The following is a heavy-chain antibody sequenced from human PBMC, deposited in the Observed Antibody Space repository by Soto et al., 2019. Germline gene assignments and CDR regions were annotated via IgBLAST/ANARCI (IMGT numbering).Heavy chain of an antibody. Sequence: GASVKVSCKASGYTFTSYGSSWVRQAPGQGLEWMGWINGYNGNTNHAQKLQGRVTMSTDTSTSTAYMELRSLRSDDSAVYYCARMGDVPYYYYGMDVWGQGTTVTVSS. CDR1: GYTFTSYG. CDR3: ARMGDVPYYYYGMDV. D-gene: IGHD3-16*01. V-gene: IGHV1-18*01. CDR2: INGYNGNT. J-gene: IGHJ6*02.